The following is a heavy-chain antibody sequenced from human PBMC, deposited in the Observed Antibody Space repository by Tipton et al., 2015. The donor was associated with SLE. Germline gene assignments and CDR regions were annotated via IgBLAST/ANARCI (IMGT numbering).Heavy chain of an antibody. CDR2: IYTSGST. CDR3: ARLFGVAPGYYYMDV. J-gene: IGHJ6*03. CDR1: GGSISSGSYY. V-gene: IGHV4-61*02. D-gene: IGHD3-3*01. Sequence: TLSLTCTVSGGSISSGSYYWSWIRQPAGKGLEWIGRIYTSGSTNYNPSLKSRVTISVDTSKNQFSLKLSSVTAADTAVYYCARLFGVAPGYYYMDVWGKGTTVTVSS.